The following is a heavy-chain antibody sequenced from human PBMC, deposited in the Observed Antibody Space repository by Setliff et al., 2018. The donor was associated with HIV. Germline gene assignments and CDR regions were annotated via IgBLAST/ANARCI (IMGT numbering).Heavy chain of an antibody. Sequence: ASVKVSCKTSGYTFTDYSIHWVRQAPGQGLEWMGWINPNSAGTNYAQKFQGRVTMTRDTSISTAYMELSGLRSDDTAIYYCARYDSRHMDVWGKGTTVTVSS. V-gene: IGHV1-2*02. D-gene: IGHD3-22*01. J-gene: IGHJ6*03. CDR3: ARYDSRHMDV. CDR1: GYTFTDYS. CDR2: INPNSAGT.